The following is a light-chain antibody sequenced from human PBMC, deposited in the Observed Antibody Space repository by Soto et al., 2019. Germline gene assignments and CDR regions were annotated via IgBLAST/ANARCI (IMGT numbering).Light chain of an antibody. Sequence: ESVVTHSPGTLSLSPGERATLSCRASQSVSSSYLAWYQQKPGQAPRLLIFGASTRATDIPARFSGSGSGTEFTLTISSLQSEDVAVYYCQQYNNWPPITFGQGTRLEIK. V-gene: IGKV3-15*01. CDR3: QQYNNWPPIT. CDR1: QSVSSSY. CDR2: GAS. J-gene: IGKJ5*01.